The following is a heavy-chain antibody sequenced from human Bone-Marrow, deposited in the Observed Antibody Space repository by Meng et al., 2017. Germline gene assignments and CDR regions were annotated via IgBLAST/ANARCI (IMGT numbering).Heavy chain of an antibody. CDR2: INAGNGNT. CDR1: GYTFTSYA. CDR3: ARGGRYSSGWSDY. Sequence: GLCVHSGAEVKKPVASVKVSCKASGYTFTSYAMHWVRQAPGQRLEWMGWINAGNGNTKYSQKFQGRVTITRDTSASTAYMELSSLRSEDTAVYYCARGGRYSSGWSDYWGQGTLVTVSS. V-gene: IGHV1-3*01. D-gene: IGHD6-19*01. J-gene: IGHJ4*02.